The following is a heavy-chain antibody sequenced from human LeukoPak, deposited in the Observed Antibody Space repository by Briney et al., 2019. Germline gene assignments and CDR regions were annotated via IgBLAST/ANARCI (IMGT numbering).Heavy chain of an antibody. V-gene: IGHV4-31*03. D-gene: IGHD6-19*01. CDR3: ARQLSSVPPDS. J-gene: IGHJ4*02. CDR1: GGSISSDGYY. Sequence: TPSLTCTVYGGSISSDGYYWSWIRQHPGKGLEWLGYIYYSGSTYYNPSLKSRLIISVDTSKNQFSLRLRSVTAADTAVYYCARQLSSVPPDSWGQGTLVTVSS. CDR2: IYYSGST.